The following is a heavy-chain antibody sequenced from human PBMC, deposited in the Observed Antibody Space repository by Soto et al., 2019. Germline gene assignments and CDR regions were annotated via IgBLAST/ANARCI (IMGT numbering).Heavy chain of an antibody. V-gene: IGHV1-2*04. D-gene: IGHD5-12*01. CDR2: VNPNSGGT. Sequence: ASMKGSLKASGYTFTRYYIHWVRQAPGQRLEWMGWVNPNSGGTNYAQKFQGWVTMTRDTSISTAYMELSRLRSDDTAVYYCARGRRPDVDIVATIGPYYYYGMDVWGQGTTVTVSS. CDR1: GYTFTRYY. J-gene: IGHJ6*02. CDR3: ARGRRPDVDIVATIGPYYYYGMDV.